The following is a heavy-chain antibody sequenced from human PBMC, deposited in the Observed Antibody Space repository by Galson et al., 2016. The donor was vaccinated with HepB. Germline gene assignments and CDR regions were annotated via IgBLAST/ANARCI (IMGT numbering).Heavy chain of an antibody. CDR1: GGSISSNNW. CDR3: ARVVLGLFGYYKSAFDV. V-gene: IGHV4-4*02. J-gene: IGHJ3*01. D-gene: IGHD3-9*01. CDR2: IYHSGST. Sequence: ETLSLTCAVSGGSISSNNWWSWVRQPPGKGLEWIGEIYHSGSTNYNPSLKSRVTIFVDKSKNQFSLNLNSVTAADTAVYYCARVVLGLFGYYKSAFDVWGPGTMVTVSS.